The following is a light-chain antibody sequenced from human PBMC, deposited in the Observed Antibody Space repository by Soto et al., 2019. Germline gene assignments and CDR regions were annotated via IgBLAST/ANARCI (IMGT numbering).Light chain of an antibody. Sequence: DIVMTQSPLSLPVTPGEPASISCRSSQSLLHSNGYNYLDWYLQKPGQSPQLLIYLGSNRASGVPERFSGSGSGTDFTLKISRVEAADVGVYYCMQALQTPVTFGPGTKVDIK. CDR3: MQALQTPVT. CDR2: LGS. V-gene: IGKV2-28*01. J-gene: IGKJ3*01. CDR1: QSLLHSNGYNY.